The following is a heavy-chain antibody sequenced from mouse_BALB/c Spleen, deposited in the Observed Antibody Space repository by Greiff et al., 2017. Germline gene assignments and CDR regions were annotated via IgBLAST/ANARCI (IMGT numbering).Heavy chain of an antibody. V-gene: IGHV1S29*02. CDR2: IYPYNGGT. CDR3: ARSYYYGSSRAMDY. CDR1: GYTFTDYN. J-gene: IGHJ4*01. Sequence: VQLQQSGPELVKPGASVKISCKASGYTFTDYNMHWVKQSHGKSLEWIGYIYPYNGGTGYNQKFKSKATLTVDNSSSTAYMELRSLTSEDSAVYYCARSYYYGSSRAMDYWGQGTAVTVSS. D-gene: IGHD1-1*01.